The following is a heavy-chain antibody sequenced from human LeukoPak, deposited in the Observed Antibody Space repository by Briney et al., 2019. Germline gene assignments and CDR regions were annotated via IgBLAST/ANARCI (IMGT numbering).Heavy chain of an antibody. J-gene: IGHJ4*02. CDR1: GFTFDDYA. V-gene: IGHV3-9*01. CDR2: ISWNSGSI. D-gene: IGHD3-22*01. Sequence: GGSLRLSCAASGFTFDDYAMHWVRQAPGKGLEWVSGISWNSGSIGYADSVKGRFTISRDNAKNSLYLQMNSLRAEDTALYYCAKRSSGYLRGYYFDYWGQGTLVTVSS. CDR3: AKRSSGYLRGYYFDY.